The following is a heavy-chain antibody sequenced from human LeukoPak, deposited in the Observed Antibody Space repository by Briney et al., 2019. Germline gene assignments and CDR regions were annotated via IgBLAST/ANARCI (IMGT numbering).Heavy chain of an antibody. CDR2: ISYDGSNK. J-gene: IGHJ1*01. CDR1: GFTFRRYG. Sequence: GGSLRLSCAASGFTFRRYGMIWVRQAPGKGLEWVAVISYDGSNKYYADSVKGRFTISRDNSKNTLYLQMNSLRAEDTAVYYCARGFDSSGWYGYFQHWGQGTLVTVSS. CDR3: ARGFDSSGWYGYFQH. V-gene: IGHV3-30*03. D-gene: IGHD6-19*01.